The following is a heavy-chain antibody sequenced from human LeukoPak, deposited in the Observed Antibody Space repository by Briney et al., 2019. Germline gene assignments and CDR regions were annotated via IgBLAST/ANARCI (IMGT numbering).Heavy chain of an antibody. D-gene: IGHD5-12*01. CDR2: MNPNSGNT. V-gene: IGHV1-8*02. CDR1: GYTFTGYY. Sequence: ASVKVSCKASGYTFTGYYMHWVRQAPGQGLEWMGWMNPNSGNTGYAQKFQGRVTMTRNTSISTAYMELSSLRSEDTAVYYCARGRKAGYDTRPNRGLDYWGQGTLVTVSS. CDR3: ARGRKAGYDTRPNRGLDY. J-gene: IGHJ4*02.